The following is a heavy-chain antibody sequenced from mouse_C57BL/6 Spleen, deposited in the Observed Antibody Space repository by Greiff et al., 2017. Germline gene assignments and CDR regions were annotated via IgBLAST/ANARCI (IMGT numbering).Heavy chain of an antibody. CDR3: ARSYSNYGFAY. Sequence: QVQLKESGPELVKPGASVKISCKASGYAFSSSWMNWVKQRPGKGLEWIGRIYPGDGDTNYNGKFKGKATLTADKSSSTAYMQLSSLTSEDSAVYFCARSYSNYGFAYWGQGTLVTVAA. D-gene: IGHD2-5*01. V-gene: IGHV1-82*01. CDR2: IYPGDGDT. J-gene: IGHJ3*01. CDR1: GYAFSSSW.